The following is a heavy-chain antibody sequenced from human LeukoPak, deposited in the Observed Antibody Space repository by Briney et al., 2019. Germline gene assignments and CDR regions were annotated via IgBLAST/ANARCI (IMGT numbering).Heavy chain of an antibody. V-gene: IGHV4-34*01. CDR3: ARHVHIKTYWYFDL. CDR1: GGSFSGYY. CDR2: INHSGST. Sequence: SETLSLTCAVYGGSFSGYYWSWIRQPPGKGLEWIGEINHSGSTNYNPSLKSRVTISVDTSKNQFSLKLSSVTAADTAVYYCARHVHIKTYWYFDLWGRGTLVTVSS. J-gene: IGHJ2*01.